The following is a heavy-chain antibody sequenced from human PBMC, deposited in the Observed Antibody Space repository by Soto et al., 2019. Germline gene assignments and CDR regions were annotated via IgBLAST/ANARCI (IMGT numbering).Heavy chain of an antibody. J-gene: IGHJ4*02. CDR2: IIPIFGTA. V-gene: IGHV1-69*06. CDR3: ARDLDYGGNPPAY. D-gene: IGHD4-17*01. Sequence: QVQLVQSGAEVKKPGSSVKVSCKASGGTFSSYAISWVRQAPGQGLEWRGGIIPIFGTANYAQKFQGRVTITADKSTSAAYMELRSLRSEDTAVYYCARDLDYGGNPPAYWGQGTLVTVSS. CDR1: GGTFSSYA.